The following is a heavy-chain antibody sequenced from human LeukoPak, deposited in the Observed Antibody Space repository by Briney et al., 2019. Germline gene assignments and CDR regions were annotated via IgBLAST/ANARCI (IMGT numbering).Heavy chain of an antibody. Sequence: ASVKVSCKASGYPFTDYYMHWVRQAPGQGLEWMGWINPKSGGTNYAQKFQGRVTTTRDTSISTTYMELSRLRSDDTALYYCARDLGDSGGINWFDPWGQGTLVTVSS. CDR1: GYPFTDYY. V-gene: IGHV1-2*02. J-gene: IGHJ5*02. CDR3: ARDLGDSGGINWFDP. CDR2: INPKSGGT. D-gene: IGHD2-15*01.